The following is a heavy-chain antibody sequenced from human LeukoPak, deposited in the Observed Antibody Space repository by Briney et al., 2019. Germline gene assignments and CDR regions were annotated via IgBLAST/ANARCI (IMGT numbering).Heavy chain of an antibody. D-gene: IGHD2-15*01. V-gene: IGHV3-23*01. CDR1: GFTFSSYG. J-gene: IGHJ4*02. CDR2: ISNNGGYT. CDR3: AKQLGYCSDGSCYFPY. Sequence: GGSLRLSCAASGFTFSSYGMHWVRQAPGKGLEWVSAISNNGGYTYYADSVQGRFTISRDNSKSTLCLQMNSLRAEDTAVYYCAKQLGYCSDGSCYFPYWGQGTLVTVSS.